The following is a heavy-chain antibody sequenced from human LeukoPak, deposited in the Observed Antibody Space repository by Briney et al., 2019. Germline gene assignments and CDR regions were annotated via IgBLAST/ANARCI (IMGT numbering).Heavy chain of an antibody. V-gene: IGHV3-21*01. CDR3: ARDVDDSSGYYFDY. CDR2: ISSSSSYI. J-gene: IGHJ4*02. CDR1: GFTFGDYA. Sequence: GGSLRLSCTASGFTFGDYAMSWVRQAPGKGLEWVSSISSSSSYIYYADSVKGRFTISRDNAKNSLYLQMNSLRAEDTAVYYCARDVDDSSGYYFDYWGQGTLVTVSS. D-gene: IGHD3-22*01.